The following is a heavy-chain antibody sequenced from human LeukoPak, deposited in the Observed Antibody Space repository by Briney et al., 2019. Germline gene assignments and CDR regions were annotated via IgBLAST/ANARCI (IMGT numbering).Heavy chain of an antibody. Sequence: PEGSLRLSCAASGFTFSSYWMSWVRQAPGKGLEWVANIKQDGSEKYNVDSVKGRFTISRDNAKNSLYLQMNSLRAEDTAVYYCARDRAVTRFDPWGQGTLVTVSS. D-gene: IGHD4-17*01. V-gene: IGHV3-7*01. CDR2: IKQDGSEK. J-gene: IGHJ5*02. CDR1: GFTFSSYW. CDR3: ARDRAVTRFDP.